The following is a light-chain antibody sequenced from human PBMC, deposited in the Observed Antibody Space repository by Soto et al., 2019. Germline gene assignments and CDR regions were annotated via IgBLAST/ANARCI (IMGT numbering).Light chain of an antibody. J-gene: IGKJ1*01. CDR2: DAS. V-gene: IGKV3-11*01. CDR1: QSVRSSY. CDR3: QHRTNWPRT. Sequence: EILLTQSPGTLSLSPGERATLSCRASQSVRSSYLAWYQQKPGQAPRLLIYDASKRATGTPARFTGSGSGTDFTLTISSLEPEDFAVYFCQHRTNWPRTFGQGTKVDNK.